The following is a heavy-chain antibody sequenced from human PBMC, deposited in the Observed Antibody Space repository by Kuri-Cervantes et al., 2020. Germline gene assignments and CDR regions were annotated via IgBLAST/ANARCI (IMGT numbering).Heavy chain of an antibody. V-gene: IGHV1-18*01. Sequence: ASVKVSCKASGYTFTSYGISWVRQAPGQGLEWMGWISAYNGNTNYAQKLQGRVTMTTDTSTSTAYMELRSLRSDDTAVYYCARGPVLRFLEWLSSYYMDVWGKGTTVTVSS. CDR2: ISAYNGNT. J-gene: IGHJ6*03. CDR1: GYTFTSYG. CDR3: ARGPVLRFLEWLSSYYMDV. D-gene: IGHD3-3*01.